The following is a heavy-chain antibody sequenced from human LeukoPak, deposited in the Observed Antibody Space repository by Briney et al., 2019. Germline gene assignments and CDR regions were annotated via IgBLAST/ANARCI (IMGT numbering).Heavy chain of an antibody. CDR2: VNQDGSEK. V-gene: IGHV3-7*03. Sequence: PGGSLRLSCAASGFTFSSYSMNWVRQAPGEGLEWVANVNQDGSEKYYVDSVKGRFTISRDNAKNSLYLQMNSLRAEDTAVYYCARGFVVGSHWGQGTLVTVSS. J-gene: IGHJ4*02. CDR1: GFTFSSYS. D-gene: IGHD1-26*01. CDR3: ARGFVVGSH.